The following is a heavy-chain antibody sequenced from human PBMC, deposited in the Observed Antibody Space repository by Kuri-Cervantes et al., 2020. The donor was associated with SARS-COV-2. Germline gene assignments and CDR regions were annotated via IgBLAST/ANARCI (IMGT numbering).Heavy chain of an antibody. CDR3: ARLGTGLPFDS. CDR1: GASISETIFW. CDR2: IYYRGNT. V-gene: IGHV4-39*01. D-gene: IGHD7-27*01. Sequence: GSLRLSCIVSGASISETIFWWGWIRQPPGRGLERIGSIYYRGNTYYNPSLESRITMSVVTSKSQFSLRLRSVTAADTAMYYCARLGTGLPFDSWGQGTLVTVSS. J-gene: IGHJ4*02.